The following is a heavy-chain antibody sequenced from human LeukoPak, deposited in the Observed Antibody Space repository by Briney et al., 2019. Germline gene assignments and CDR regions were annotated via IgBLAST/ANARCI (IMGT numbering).Heavy chain of an antibody. CDR2: IIRSSRTI. V-gene: IGHV3-48*04. CDR1: GFTFSSYS. D-gene: IGHD6-13*01. Sequence: GGSRRLSCAASGFTFSSYSMNWVRQAPGKGLEWVSYIIRSSRTIYYADSVKGRFTISRDNAKNTLFLQINRLRADDTAVSHCARDGGRYRRNWYRNRDNWLDPWGQGTLVTVSS. CDR3: ARDGGRYRRNWYRNRDNWLDP. J-gene: IGHJ5*02.